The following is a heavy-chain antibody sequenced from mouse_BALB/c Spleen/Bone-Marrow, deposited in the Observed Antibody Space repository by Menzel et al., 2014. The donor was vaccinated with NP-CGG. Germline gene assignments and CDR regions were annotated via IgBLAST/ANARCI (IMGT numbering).Heavy chain of an antibody. D-gene: IGHD1-1*01. J-gene: IGHJ2*01. CDR3: ARIYYYGRDY. Sequence: VKLQESGAELAKPGASVKMSCKASGYTFTNYWMHWVKQRPGQGLEWIGYINPSTGYTEYDQKFKDKATLTADKSSSTAYMQLSSLTSEDSAVYYCARIYYYGRDYWGQGTTLTVSS. CDR2: INPSTGYT. CDR1: GYTFTNYW. V-gene: IGHV1-7*01.